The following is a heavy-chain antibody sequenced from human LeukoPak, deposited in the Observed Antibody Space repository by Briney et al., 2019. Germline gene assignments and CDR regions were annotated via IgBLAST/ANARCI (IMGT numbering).Heavy chain of an antibody. CDR2: IWYDGTNK. CDR3: TRRRGYYFDY. D-gene: IGHD2-21*01. CDR1: GFSFSSDV. V-gene: IGHV3-33*01. J-gene: IGHJ4*02. Sequence: PGRSLRLSCAASGFSFSSDVMHWVRQAPGKGLGWVAVIWYDGTNKYYADSVKGRFTISRDNSKNTLYLQTNSLRAEDTAVYYGTRRRGYYFDYWGQGTLVTVSS.